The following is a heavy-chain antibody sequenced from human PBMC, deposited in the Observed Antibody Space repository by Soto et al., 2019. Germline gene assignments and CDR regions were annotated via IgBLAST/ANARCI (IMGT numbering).Heavy chain of an antibody. CDR3: AHRPHILRWFGEYAFDY. D-gene: IGHD3-10*01. Sequence: QITLKESGPPPVKPTQTLTLTCTFSGFSLTTSGVGVGWIRQPPGKALEWLALIYWDDDKRYNPSLKSRLTITKDTSKNQVVLTITNMDPVDTATYYCAHRPHILRWFGEYAFDYWGQGTLVTVSS. J-gene: IGHJ4*02. V-gene: IGHV2-5*02. CDR1: GFSLTTSGVG. CDR2: IYWDDDK.